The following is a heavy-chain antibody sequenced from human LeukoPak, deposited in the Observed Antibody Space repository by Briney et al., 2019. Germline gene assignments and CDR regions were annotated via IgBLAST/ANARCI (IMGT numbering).Heavy chain of an antibody. CDR1: GYSISSGYY. CDR3: ARGPRIPTVNV. V-gene: IGHV4-38-2*02. Sequence: SETLSLTCTVSGYSISSGYYWGWTRQPPGKGLEWVGSLYHSGSTYYSPSLKSRVALSVDTSKNQFSLKLSAVTAADTAVYYCARGPRIPTVNVWGQGTTVTVSS. D-gene: IGHD6-13*01. J-gene: IGHJ6*02. CDR2: LYHSGST.